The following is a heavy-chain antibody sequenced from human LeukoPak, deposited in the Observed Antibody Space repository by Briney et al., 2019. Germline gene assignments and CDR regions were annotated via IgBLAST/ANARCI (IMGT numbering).Heavy chain of an antibody. J-gene: IGHJ4*02. V-gene: IGHV3-15*01. CDR2: IKSKTDGGTT. D-gene: IGHD1-26*01. Sequence: PGGSLRLSCAASGFTFSNAWMSWVRQAPGKGLEWVGRIKSKTDGGTTDYAAPVKGRFTISRDDSKNTLYLQMNSLKTEDTAVYYCTTWELQYRQTVDYWGQGTLVTVSS. CDR1: GFTFSNAW. CDR3: TTWELQYRQTVDY.